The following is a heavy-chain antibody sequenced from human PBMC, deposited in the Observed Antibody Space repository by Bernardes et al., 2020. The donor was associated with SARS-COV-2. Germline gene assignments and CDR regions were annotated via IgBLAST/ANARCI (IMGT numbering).Heavy chain of an antibody. V-gene: IGHV1-18*01. D-gene: IGHD3-22*01. CDR3: ARETMRYYYDSSGYTKIIVPDH. J-gene: IGHJ4*02. Sequence: ASVKVSCKASGYTFTSYGISWVRQAPGQGLEWMGWISVHYGNINYAQKFQGRVTMTTDTSTSTAYMDLRSLRSDDTAVYYCARETMRYYYDSSGYTKIIVPDHWGQGTLVTVSS. CDR1: GYTFTSYG. CDR2: ISVHYGNI.